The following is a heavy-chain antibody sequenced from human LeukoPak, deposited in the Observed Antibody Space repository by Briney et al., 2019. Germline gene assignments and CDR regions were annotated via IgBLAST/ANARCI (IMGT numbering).Heavy chain of an antibody. Sequence: GGSLRLSCVVSGFFVSTKYMNWVRQAPGKGLEWVSVIYSGGGTYYADSVKGRFTISRDNSKNTLYLQMDSLRAEDTAMYYCARDPDGFNHYFDYWGQGTLVTVSS. J-gene: IGHJ4*02. CDR3: ARDPDGFNHYFDY. CDR2: IYSGGGT. D-gene: IGHD5-24*01. CDR1: GFFVSTKY. V-gene: IGHV3-53*01.